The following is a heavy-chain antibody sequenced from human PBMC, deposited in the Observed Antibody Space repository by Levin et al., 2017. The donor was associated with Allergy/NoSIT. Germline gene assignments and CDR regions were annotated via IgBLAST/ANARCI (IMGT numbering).Heavy chain of an antibody. CDR3: ARQVVTSRRSFDY. J-gene: IGHJ4*02. D-gene: IGHD3-22*01. Sequence: KVGESLKISCKGLGYSFKGYWIGWVRQMPGKGLEWMGIIYPGDSDTTYSPSFKGQVTISADKSISTAYLQWSSLKASDTGMYYCARQVVTSRRSFDYWGQGTLVTVSS. V-gene: IGHV5-51*01. CDR2: IYPGDSDT. CDR1: GYSFKGYW.